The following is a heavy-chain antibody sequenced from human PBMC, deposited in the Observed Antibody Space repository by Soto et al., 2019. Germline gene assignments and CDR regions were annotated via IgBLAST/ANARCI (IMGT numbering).Heavy chain of an antibody. Sequence: GASVKVSCKASGGTFSSYPISWVRQAPGQGLEWMGRIIPVLGIANYAQKFQGRVTMTRNNSTSTAYMELSSLRSEDTAVYYCALRVAFAGYWGQATHVTVSS. CDR2: IIPVLGIA. D-gene: IGHD5-12*01. V-gene: IGHV1-69*02. CDR1: GGTFSSYP. CDR3: ALRVAFAGY. J-gene: IGHJ4*02.